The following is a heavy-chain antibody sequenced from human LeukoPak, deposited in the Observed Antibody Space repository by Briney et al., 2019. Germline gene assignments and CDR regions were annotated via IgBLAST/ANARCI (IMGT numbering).Heavy chain of an antibody. CDR2: ISGSGGST. D-gene: IGHD4-11*01. CDR1: GFTFSSYA. Sequence: PGGSLRLSCAASGFTFSSYAMSWVRQAPGKGLEWVSAISGSGGSTYYADSVKGRFTISRDNSKNTLYLQVNSLRAEDTAVYYCAKKVSKRAAVKLYWYFDLWGRGTLVTVSS. J-gene: IGHJ2*01. CDR3: AKKVSKRAAVKLYWYFDL. V-gene: IGHV3-23*01.